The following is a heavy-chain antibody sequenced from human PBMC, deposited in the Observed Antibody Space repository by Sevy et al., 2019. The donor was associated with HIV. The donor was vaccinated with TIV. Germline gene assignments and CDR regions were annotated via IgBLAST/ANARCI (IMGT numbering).Heavy chain of an antibody. CDR1: GFTFSNYG. V-gene: IGHV3-33*01. CDR3: ARGGDFNDRSAKRDFDY. CDR2: IRNDGSNK. J-gene: IGHJ4*02. Sequence: EGSLRLSCAASGFTFSNYGMHWVRQAPGKELEWVAVIRNDGSNKYYADSVKGRFTISRDNSKNTLYLQMNSLRVEDTAVYFCARGGDFNDRSAKRDFDYWGQGTLVTVSS. D-gene: IGHD3-22*01.